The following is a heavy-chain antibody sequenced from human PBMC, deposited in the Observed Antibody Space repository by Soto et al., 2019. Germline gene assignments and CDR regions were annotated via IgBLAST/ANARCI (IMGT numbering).Heavy chain of an antibody. CDR2: MYYGGNT. D-gene: IGHD5-12*01. CDR3: ATGRGGYATPY. CDR1: GASVTTSY. J-gene: IGHJ4*02. Sequence: QLQLEESGPGLVKPSETLSLACSVSGASVTTSYWNWIRQPPGKTLEWIGHMYYGGNTDYNPSLRGRVSFSVDTSKNLFSLNLTSLTAADTAVYYCATGRGGYATPYWGQGILVVVSS. V-gene: IGHV4-59*02.